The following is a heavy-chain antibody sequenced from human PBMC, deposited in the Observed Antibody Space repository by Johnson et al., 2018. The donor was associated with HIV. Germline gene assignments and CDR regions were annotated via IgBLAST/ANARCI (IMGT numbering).Heavy chain of an antibody. CDR3: AKEQPYYYDNRHAFDI. CDR1: GFTFSTYD. J-gene: IGHJ3*02. D-gene: IGHD3-22*01. V-gene: IGHV3-30-3*02. CDR2: ISYAGSNK. Sequence: QVQLVESGGGLVQPGRSLRLSCAASGFTFSTYDMHWVRQAPGKGLERVVVISYAGSNKSYADSVKGRFIISRDNSKNTLYLQMNSLRPDDTAVYFCAKEQPYYYDNRHAFDIWGQGTMVTVSS.